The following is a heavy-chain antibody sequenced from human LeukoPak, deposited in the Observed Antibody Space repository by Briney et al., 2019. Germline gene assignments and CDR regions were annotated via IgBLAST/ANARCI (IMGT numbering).Heavy chain of an antibody. J-gene: IGHJ4*02. V-gene: IGHV3-30*18. CDR3: AKSMAPSIAATDLDY. D-gene: IGHD6-13*01. CDR1: GFTFSSYG. CDR2: ISYDGSNK. Sequence: PGGSLRLSCAASGFTFSSYGMNWVRQAPGKGLEGWAVISYDGSNKYYADSVKGRFTISRDNSKNTLYLQMNSLRVEDTAVYYCAKSMAPSIAATDLDYWGQGTLVTVSS.